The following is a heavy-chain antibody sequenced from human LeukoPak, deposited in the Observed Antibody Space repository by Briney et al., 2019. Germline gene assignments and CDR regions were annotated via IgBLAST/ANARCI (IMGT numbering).Heavy chain of an antibody. CDR3: VTEEAMATDY. CDR2: IYHSGST. CDR1: GYSISSGYY. D-gene: IGHD5-18*01. V-gene: IGHV4-38-2*02. Sequence: PSETLSLTCTVSGYSISSGYYWGWIRQPPGKGLEWIGSIYHSGSTYYNPSLKSRVTISVDTSKNQFSLKLSSVTAADTAVYYCVTEEAMATDYWGQGTLVTVSS. J-gene: IGHJ4*02.